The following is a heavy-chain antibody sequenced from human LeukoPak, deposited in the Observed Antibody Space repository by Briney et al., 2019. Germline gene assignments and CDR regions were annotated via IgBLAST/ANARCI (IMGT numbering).Heavy chain of an antibody. CDR2: ISPGGGTT. CDR3: AKSRSGSAKWALQIFDN. D-gene: IGHD2-15*01. CDR1: GFAFGSEA. Sequence: VELGGSLRLSCAVSGFAFGSEAMSWVRQSPARGLEWVASISPGGGTTYYADYVKGRFTISRDNSNNSLFVQMNSLRAEDTAVYFCAKSRSGSAKWALQIFDNWGQGTLVTVSS. J-gene: IGHJ4*02. V-gene: IGHV3-23*01.